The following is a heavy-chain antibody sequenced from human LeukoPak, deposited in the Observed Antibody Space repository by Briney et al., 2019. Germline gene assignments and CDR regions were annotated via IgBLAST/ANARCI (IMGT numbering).Heavy chain of an antibody. CDR3: ASIAARRYWYFDL. J-gene: IGHJ2*01. Sequence: SETLSLTCTVSGGSISSYYWSWIRQPPGKGLEWIGYIYYSGSTNYNPSHKSRVTISVDTSKNQFSLKLSSVTAADTAVYYCASIAARRYWYFDLWGRGTLVTVSS. CDR1: GGSISSYY. CDR2: IYYSGST. D-gene: IGHD6-6*01. V-gene: IGHV4-59*01.